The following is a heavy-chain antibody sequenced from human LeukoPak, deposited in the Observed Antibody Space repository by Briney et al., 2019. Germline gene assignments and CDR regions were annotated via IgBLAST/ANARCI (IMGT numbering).Heavy chain of an antibody. Sequence: SETLSLTCTVSGGSISSSGYYWGWIRQPPGKGLEWIGSIYYSGSTYYNPSLKSRVTISVGTSKNQFSLKLSSVTAADTAVYYCARGPSGYHNTGGQGTLVTVSS. J-gene: IGHJ4*02. D-gene: IGHD5-12*01. CDR1: GGSISSSGYY. CDR2: IYYSGST. V-gene: IGHV4-39*01. CDR3: ARGPSGYHNT.